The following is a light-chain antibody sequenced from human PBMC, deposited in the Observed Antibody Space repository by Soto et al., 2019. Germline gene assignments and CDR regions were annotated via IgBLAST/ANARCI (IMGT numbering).Light chain of an antibody. CDR1: SSNIGAGFD. V-gene: IGLV1-40*01. J-gene: IGLJ3*02. CDR3: AAWDDSLSGPV. CDR2: GNS. Sequence: QSVLTQPPSVSGAPGQRVTISCTGSSSNIGAGFDVHWYRQLPGTSPKLLIFGNSNRPSGVPDRFSGARSGTSASLAITGLQAEDEADYYCAAWDDSLSGPVFGGGTKLTVL.